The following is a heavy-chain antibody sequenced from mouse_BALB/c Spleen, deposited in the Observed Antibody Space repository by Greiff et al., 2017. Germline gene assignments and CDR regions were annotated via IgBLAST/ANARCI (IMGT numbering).Heavy chain of an antibody. D-gene: IGHD2-1*01. CDR2: IWAGGST. J-gene: IGHJ4*01. CDR1: GFSLTSYG. CDR3: ARDEGNYVFYAMDY. Sequence: VQVVESGPGLVAPSQSLSITCTVSGFSLTSYGVHWVRQPPGKGLEWLGVIWAGGSTNYNSALMSRLSISKDNSKSQVFLKMNSLQTDDTAMYYCARDEGNYVFYAMDYWGQGTSVTVSS. V-gene: IGHV2-9*02.